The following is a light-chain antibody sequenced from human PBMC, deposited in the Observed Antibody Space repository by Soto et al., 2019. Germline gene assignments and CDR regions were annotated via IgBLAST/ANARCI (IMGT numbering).Light chain of an antibody. V-gene: IGLV1-44*01. CDR2: SNN. Sequence: QSVLTQPPSASGTPGQRVTISCSGSSSNIGSNTVNWYQQLPGTAPKLLIYSNNQRPSGVPDRFSGSKSGNSASLASSGLQSEDEADYYCAAWDGSLNGYVFGTGTKLTVL. J-gene: IGLJ1*01. CDR3: AAWDGSLNGYV. CDR1: SSNIGSNT.